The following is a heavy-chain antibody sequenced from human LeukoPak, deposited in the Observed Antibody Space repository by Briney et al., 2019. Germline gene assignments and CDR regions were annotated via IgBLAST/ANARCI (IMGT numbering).Heavy chain of an antibody. Sequence: GGSLRLSCAAPGFTFSSYDMHWVRQATGKGLEWVSAIGTAGDTYYPGSVKGRFTISRENAKNSLYLQMNSLRAGDTAVYYCARGAVGQQLAGRDFDYWGQGTLVTVSS. CDR3: ARGAVGQQLAGRDFDY. J-gene: IGHJ4*02. D-gene: IGHD6-13*01. CDR2: IGTAGDT. V-gene: IGHV3-13*01. CDR1: GFTFSSYD.